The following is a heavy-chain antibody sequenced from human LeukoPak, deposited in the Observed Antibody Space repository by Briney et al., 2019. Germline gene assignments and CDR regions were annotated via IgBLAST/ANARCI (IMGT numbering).Heavy chain of an antibody. CDR2: IKPNSSVT. J-gene: IGHJ4*02. Sequence: ASVKVSCKTSGYTFTGYYMHWVRQAPGKGLEWMGWIKPNSSVTNYAQRFQGRVTMTRDTSISAAYMELRWLTSDDTAVYYCARERGGNSPFDSWGQGTLVTVSS. D-gene: IGHD4-23*01. V-gene: IGHV1-2*02. CDR3: ARERGGNSPFDS. CDR1: GYTFTGYY.